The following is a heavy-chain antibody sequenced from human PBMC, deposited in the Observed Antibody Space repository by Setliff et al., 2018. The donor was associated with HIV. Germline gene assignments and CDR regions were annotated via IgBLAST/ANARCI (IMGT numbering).Heavy chain of an antibody. Sequence: GGSLRLSCAASGFTFSSYEMNWVRQAPGKGLEWVSYISSSGSTTYYADSVKGRFTISRGNAKNLLYLQMHSLRAEDTAVYYCARDMVDYYDSSGYYSGNYYYGMDVWGQGTAVTVSS. J-gene: IGHJ6*02. CDR3: ARDMVDYYDSSGYYSGNYYYGMDV. D-gene: IGHD3-22*01. V-gene: IGHV3-48*03. CDR2: ISSSGSTT. CDR1: GFTFSSYE.